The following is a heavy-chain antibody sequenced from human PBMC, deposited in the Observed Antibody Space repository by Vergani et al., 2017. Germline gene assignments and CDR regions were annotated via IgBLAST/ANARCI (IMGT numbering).Heavy chain of an antibody. CDR3: ARGRIQLWDNFYYYMDV. Sequence: QLQLQESGPGLVKPSETLSLTCTVSGGSISSSSYYWGWIRQPPGKGLEWIGSIYYSGSTYYNPSLKSRVTISVDTSKNQFSLKLSAVTAADTAVYYCARGRIQLWDNFYYYMDVWGKGTTVTVSS. D-gene: IGHD5-18*01. J-gene: IGHJ6*03. CDR1: GGSISSSSYY. V-gene: IGHV4-39*07. CDR2: IYYSGST.